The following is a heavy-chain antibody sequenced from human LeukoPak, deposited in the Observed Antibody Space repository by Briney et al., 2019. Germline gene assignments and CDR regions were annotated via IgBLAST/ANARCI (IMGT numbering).Heavy chain of an antibody. CDR2: IYHSGST. D-gene: IGHD3-22*01. CDR3: ARDYYDSSGHDAFDI. CDR1: GGSISSSNW. Sequence: PSETLSLTYAVSGGSISSSNWWSWVRQPPGKGLEWIGEIYHSGSTNYNPSLKSRVTISVDKSKNQFSLKLSSVTAADTAVYYCARDYYDSSGHDAFDIWGQGTMVTVSS. J-gene: IGHJ3*02. V-gene: IGHV4-4*02.